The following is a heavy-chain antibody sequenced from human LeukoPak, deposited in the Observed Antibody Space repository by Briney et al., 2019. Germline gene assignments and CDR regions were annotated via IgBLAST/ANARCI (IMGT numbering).Heavy chain of an antibody. D-gene: IGHD1-26*01. Sequence: NPSETLSLTCTVSGGPVGSSSYYWGWVRQSPEKGLECIGTIYYAGDTYYNPSLEGRLTISVDTSKNQFSLKLRSVTAADTAVYYCATWDSGRYSQIDNWGQGTLVTVSS. CDR1: GGPVGSSSYY. CDR3: ATWDSGRYSQIDN. V-gene: IGHV4-39*01. CDR2: IYYAGDT. J-gene: IGHJ4*02.